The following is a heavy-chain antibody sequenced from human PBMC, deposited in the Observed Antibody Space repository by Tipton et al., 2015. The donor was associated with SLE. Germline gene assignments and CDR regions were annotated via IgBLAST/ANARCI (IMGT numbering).Heavy chain of an antibody. Sequence: LRLSCTVSGGSISSSSYYWSWIRQPAGKGLEWIGRIYTSGSTNYNPSLKSRVTMSVDTSKNQFSLKLSSVTAADTAVYYCARGAAAVDFDYWGQGTLVTVSS. V-gene: IGHV4-61*02. J-gene: IGHJ4*02. D-gene: IGHD6-13*01. CDR3: ARGAAAVDFDY. CDR1: GGSISSSSYY. CDR2: IYTSGST.